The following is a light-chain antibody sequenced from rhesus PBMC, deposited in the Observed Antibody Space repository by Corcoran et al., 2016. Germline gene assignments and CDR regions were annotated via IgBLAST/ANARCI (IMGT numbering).Light chain of an antibody. Sequence: DIQMTQSPSSLSASVGDTVTITCRASQGISSWLAWYQQKPGKAPKLLIYKASSLESGVPSRFSGSESGPDFTLTISSLQSEDCATYYCQQYSSRPLYSFGQGTKVEIK. CDR3: QQYSSRPLYS. V-gene: IGKV1-22*01. J-gene: IGKJ2*01. CDR2: KAS. CDR1: QGISSW.